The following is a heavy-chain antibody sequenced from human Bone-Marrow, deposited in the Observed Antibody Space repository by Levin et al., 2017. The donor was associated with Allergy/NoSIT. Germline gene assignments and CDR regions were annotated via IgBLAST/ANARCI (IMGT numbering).Heavy chain of an antibody. Sequence: GGSLRLSCKVSGYTLTELSMHWVRQAPGKGLEWMGGFDPEDGETIYAQKFQGRVTMTEDTSTDTAYMELSTLRSEDTAVYYCATVPTMIYRHAFDIWGQGTMVTVSS. J-gene: IGHJ3*02. CDR1: GYTLTELS. CDR2: FDPEDGET. D-gene: IGHD3-22*01. CDR3: ATVPTMIYRHAFDI. V-gene: IGHV1-24*01.